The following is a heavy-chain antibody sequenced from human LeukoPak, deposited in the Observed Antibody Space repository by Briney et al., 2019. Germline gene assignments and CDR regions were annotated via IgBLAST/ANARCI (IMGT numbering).Heavy chain of an antibody. CDR3: AKKEGNYGDYSY. V-gene: IGHV3-23*01. D-gene: IGHD4-17*01. CDR2: ISGSGGST. CDR1: GFTFSSYW. J-gene: IGHJ4*02. Sequence: GGSLRLSCAASGFTFSSYWMSWVRQAPGKGLEWVSAISGSGGSTYYADSVKGRFTISRDNSKNTLYLQMNSLRAEDTAVYYCAKKEGNYGDYSYWGQGTLVTVSS.